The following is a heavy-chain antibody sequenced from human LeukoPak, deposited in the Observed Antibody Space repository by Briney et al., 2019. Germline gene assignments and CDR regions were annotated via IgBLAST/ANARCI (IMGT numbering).Heavy chain of an antibody. CDR1: GFTFTNCG. D-gene: IGHD2-2*01. Sequence: GSLRLSCTTSGFTFTNCGINWVRQAPGKGLEWVAAIWYDGSKTSYTDSVKGRFTVSRDISKNTVYLQMNGLKAEDTAVYYCARDDCSTTPCYAYWGQGTLVTVSS. CDR2: IWYDGSKT. V-gene: IGHV3-33*01. J-gene: IGHJ4*02. CDR3: ARDDCSTTPCYAY.